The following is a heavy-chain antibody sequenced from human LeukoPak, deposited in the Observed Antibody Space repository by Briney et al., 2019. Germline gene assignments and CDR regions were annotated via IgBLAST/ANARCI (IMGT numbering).Heavy chain of an antibody. J-gene: IGHJ4*02. CDR2: INPNSGGT. Sequence: GASVKLSCKASGYTFTSYYLHWVRQAPGQGLEWMGWINPNSGGTNYAQKFQGRVTMTRDTSISTAYMELSRLRSDDTAVYYCARGSGYSGYDFDYWGQGTLVTVSS. V-gene: IGHV1-2*02. CDR3: ARGSGYSGYDFDY. D-gene: IGHD5-12*01. CDR1: GYTFTSYY.